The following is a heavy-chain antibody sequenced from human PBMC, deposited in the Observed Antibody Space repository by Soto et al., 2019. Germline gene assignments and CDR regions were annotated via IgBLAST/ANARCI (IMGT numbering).Heavy chain of an antibody. Sequence: QMQLVQSGPEVKKPGTSVKVSCKASGFIFTSSAVQWVRQARGQRLEWIGRIVVGSGNTNYAQKYQERVTITRDMSTSTDYMEMSSLRSEDTAVHDGAGDVRYGMDVWGQGTTVTVSS. V-gene: IGHV1-58*01. CDR3: AGDVRYGMDV. CDR1: GFIFTSSA. CDR2: IVVGSGNT. J-gene: IGHJ6*01.